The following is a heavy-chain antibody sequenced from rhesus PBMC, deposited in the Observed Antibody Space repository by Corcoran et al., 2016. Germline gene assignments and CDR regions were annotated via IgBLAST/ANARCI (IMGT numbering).Heavy chain of an antibody. CDR3: ARDVSSWSVFDY. Sequence: QVQLQESGPGVVKPSETLSLTCAVSGGSISGYYLWSWIRQPPGKGLAWIGYIDGGCGSTSYNPSRKSRDIISIDTSKNQCSLKLSSVTAADTAVYYCARDVSSWSVFDYWGQGVLVTVSS. D-gene: IGHD6-13*01. CDR2: IDGGCGST. V-gene: IGHV4-106*01. CDR1: GGSISGYYL. J-gene: IGHJ4*01.